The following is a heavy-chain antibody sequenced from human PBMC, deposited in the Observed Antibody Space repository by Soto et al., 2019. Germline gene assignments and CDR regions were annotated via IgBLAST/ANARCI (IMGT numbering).Heavy chain of an antibody. D-gene: IGHD4-17*01. Sequence: SETLSLTCTVSGGSISSYYWSWIRQPPGKGLEWIGYIYYSGSTNYNPSLKSRVTISVDTSKNQFSLKLSSVTAADTAVYYCARVHGDAYYFDYWGHGTLVXVSS. CDR3: ARVHGDAYYFDY. V-gene: IGHV4-59*01. J-gene: IGHJ4*01. CDR2: IYYSGST. CDR1: GGSISSYY.